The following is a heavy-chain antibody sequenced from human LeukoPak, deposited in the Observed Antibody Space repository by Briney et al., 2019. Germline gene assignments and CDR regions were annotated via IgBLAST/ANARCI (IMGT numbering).Heavy chain of an antibody. CDR1: GFTLSSYN. D-gene: IGHD5-18*01. CDR3: ARDCGYSYANDC. V-gene: IGHV3-48*02. J-gene: IGHJ4*02. Sequence: GGSLRLSCAASGFTLSSYNMNWVRHAPGKGLEWLSYISPSSSIIYYADSVKGRFTSSRDNAKNSLYLQMNSLRDEDTAVYYCARDCGYSYANDCWGQGTLVTVSS. CDR2: ISPSSSII.